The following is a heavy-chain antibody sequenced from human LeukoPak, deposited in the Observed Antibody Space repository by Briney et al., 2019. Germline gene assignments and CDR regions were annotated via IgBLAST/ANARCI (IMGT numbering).Heavy chain of an antibody. Sequence: GGSLRLSCAASGFIFSSYSMNWVRQAPGKGLEWVSYISRDSGTIYEADSVKGRFTISRDNARNSLFLQMNSLRVEDTATYYCAREDYYDSSAYPSRGFDYWGQGTLVTVSS. CDR3: AREDYYDSSAYPSRGFDY. V-gene: IGHV3-48*01. CDR1: GFIFSSYS. CDR2: ISRDSGTI. J-gene: IGHJ4*02. D-gene: IGHD3-22*01.